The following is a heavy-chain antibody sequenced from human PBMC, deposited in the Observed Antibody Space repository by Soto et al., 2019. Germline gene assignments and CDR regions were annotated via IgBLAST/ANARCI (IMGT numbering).Heavy chain of an antibody. CDR3: ATLRVGFGKILTY. D-gene: IGHD3-10*01. CDR1: GYSFTSYW. J-gene: IGHJ4*02. V-gene: IGHV5-10-1*01. Sequence: EVQLVQSGAEVKKPGESLRISCKGSGYSFTSYWISWVRQMPGKGLEWMGRIDPSDSYTNYSPSFQGHVTISADKSIITAYLQRSSLKASATSMYYCATLRVGFGKILTYWGQGTLVTVSS. CDR2: IDPSDSYT.